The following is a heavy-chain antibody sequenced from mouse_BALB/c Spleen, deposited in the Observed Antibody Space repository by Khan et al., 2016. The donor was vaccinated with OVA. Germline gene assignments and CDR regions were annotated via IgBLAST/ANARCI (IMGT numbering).Heavy chain of an antibody. Sequence: EAELVESGGGLVKPGGSLKLSCEVSGFAFNSYDMSWVRHTPEKRLEWVATISSTGTYTYYPDSVKGRFTISRDTARNTLYLQMSSLRSEDTALYYCTRPSYYGNPWFTYWGQGTLVTVSA. J-gene: IGHJ3*01. CDR3: TRPSYYGNPWFTY. D-gene: IGHD2-10*01. CDR1: GFAFNSYD. V-gene: IGHV5-9*02. CDR2: ISSTGTYT.